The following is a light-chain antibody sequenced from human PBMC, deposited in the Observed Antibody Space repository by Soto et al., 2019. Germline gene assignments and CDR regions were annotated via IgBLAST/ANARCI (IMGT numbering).Light chain of an antibody. CDR1: QSVLHTSNNKNY. Sequence: DIVMTQSPDSLAVSLGERAAINCRSSQSVLHTSNNKNYFGWYQQKPGQPPKLLIYWASYREFGVPDRFSGSGSGTDFTLTISSLQAEDVAVYYCLQYSTSPRTFGQGTKVEIK. CDR2: WAS. V-gene: IGKV4-1*01. J-gene: IGKJ1*01. CDR3: LQYSTSPRT.